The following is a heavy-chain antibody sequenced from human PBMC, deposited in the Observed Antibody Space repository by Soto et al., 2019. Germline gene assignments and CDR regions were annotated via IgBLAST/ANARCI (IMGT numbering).Heavy chain of an antibody. D-gene: IGHD2-2*01. CDR2: IIPIFGTA. V-gene: IGHV1-69*01. CDR1: GGTFSSYA. CDR3: ARDPYCSSTSCYGDGSGYYYGMDV. J-gene: IGHJ6*02. Sequence: QVQLVQSGAEVKKPGSSVKVSCKASGGTFSSYAISWVRQAPGQGLEWMGGIIPIFGTANYAQKFQGRVTITADESTSTAYMELSSLRSEDTAVYYCARDPYCSSTSCYGDGSGYYYGMDVWGQGTTVTVSS.